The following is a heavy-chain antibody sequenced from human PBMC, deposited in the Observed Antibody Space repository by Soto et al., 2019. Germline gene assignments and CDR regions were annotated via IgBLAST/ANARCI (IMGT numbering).Heavy chain of an antibody. Sequence: ESGGGLVQPGGSLRLSCAASGFPFSDYYMDWVRQAPGKGLEWVGRIKNKGNSYTTEYAASVKGRFTISRDDSKNSVYLQMNSLKTEDTAVYYCARYSSGWYSYFDFWGQGTLVTVSS. CDR3: ARYSSGWYSYFDF. J-gene: IGHJ4*02. D-gene: IGHD6-19*01. V-gene: IGHV3-72*01. CDR1: GFPFSDYY. CDR2: IKNKGNSYTT.